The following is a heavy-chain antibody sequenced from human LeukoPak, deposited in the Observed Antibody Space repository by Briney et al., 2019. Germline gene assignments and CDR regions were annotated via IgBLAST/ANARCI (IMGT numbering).Heavy chain of an antibody. V-gene: IGHV4-31*03. CDR3: ARHPYGDYGYHYGMDV. CDR2: IYYSGST. CDR1: GGSISSGGYY. D-gene: IGHD4-17*01. J-gene: IGHJ6*02. Sequence: SETLSLTCTVSGGSISSGGYYWSWIRQHPGKGLEWIGYIYYSGSTYYNPSLKSRVTISVDTSKNQFSLKVSSVTAADTAVYYCARHPYGDYGYHYGMDVWGQGTTVTVSS.